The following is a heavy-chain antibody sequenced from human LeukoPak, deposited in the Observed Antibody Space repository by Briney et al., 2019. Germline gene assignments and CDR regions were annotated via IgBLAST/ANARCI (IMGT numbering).Heavy chain of an antibody. J-gene: IGHJ4*02. CDR3: ARGQPHGNDY. CDR2: IASDGSST. Sequence: GGSLRLSCAASGFTFSSYWMNWVRQAPGKGLVWVSRIASDGSSTTYADSVKGRFSVSRDNAKNTLYLQMNSLRVEDTAVYYCARGQPHGNDYWGQGTLVTVSS. V-gene: IGHV3-74*01. CDR1: GFTFSSYW. D-gene: IGHD4-23*01.